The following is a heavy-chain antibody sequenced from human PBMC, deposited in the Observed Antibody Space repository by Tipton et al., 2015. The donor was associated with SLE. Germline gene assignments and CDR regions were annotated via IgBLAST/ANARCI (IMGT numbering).Heavy chain of an antibody. CDR3: AKGKSGSYRDVFNI. D-gene: IGHD3-10*01. J-gene: IGHJ3*02. CDR2: TYPGDSDT. Sequence: QSGPEVKKPGESLKISCKGSGFTFTSYWIGWVRQLPGKGLEWMGITYPGDSDTRYSLSFQGQVTISADKSITTAYLQWSSLKASDTAMYYCAKGKSGSYRDVFNIWGQGTMVTVSS. V-gene: IGHV5-51*03. CDR1: GFTFTSYW.